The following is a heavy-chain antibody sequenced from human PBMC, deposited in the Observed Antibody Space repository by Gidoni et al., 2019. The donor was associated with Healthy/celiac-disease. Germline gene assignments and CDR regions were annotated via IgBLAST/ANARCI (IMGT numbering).Heavy chain of an antibody. CDR2: IITIFGTA. CDR3: ASHGDYDFWSGYGQDV. CDR1: GGTFSSYA. Sequence: QVQLVQSGAEVQKPGSSVKVSCKASGGTFSSYAISWVRQAPGQGLEWMGGIITIFGTANYAKKFKGRVTITAEKSTSTAYRELSSLRSEDTAVYYGASHGDYDFWSGYGQDVWGKGTTVTVSS. J-gene: IGHJ6*04. V-gene: IGHV1-69*06. D-gene: IGHD3-3*01.